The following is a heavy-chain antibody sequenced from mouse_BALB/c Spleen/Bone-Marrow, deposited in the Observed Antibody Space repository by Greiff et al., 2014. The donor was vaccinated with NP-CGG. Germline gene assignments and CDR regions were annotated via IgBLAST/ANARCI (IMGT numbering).Heavy chain of an antibody. Sequence: EVQRVESGGGLVQPGGSRKLSCTASGFTFSSFGMHWVRQAPEKGLEWVAYISSGSTTIYYADTVKGRFTISRDNPKNTLFLQMTSLRSEDTAMYYCARFKWGPRDYWGQGTSVTVSS. J-gene: IGHJ4*01. CDR2: ISSGSTTI. V-gene: IGHV5-17*02. CDR3: ARFKWGPRDY. CDR1: GFTFSSFG. D-gene: IGHD1-3*01.